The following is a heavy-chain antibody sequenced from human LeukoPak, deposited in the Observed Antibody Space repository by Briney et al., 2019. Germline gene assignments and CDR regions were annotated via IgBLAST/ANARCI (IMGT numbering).Heavy chain of an antibody. V-gene: IGHV4-31*03. CDR1: GGSISSGGYY. CDR2: IYYSGST. J-gene: IGHJ4*02. CDR3: ARRSAGTIDY. Sequence: SETLSLTCTVSGGSISSGGYYWSWIRQHPGKGLEWIGYIYYSGSTYYNPSLKSRVTISVDTSKNQFSLKLSSVTAADTAVYYCARRSAGTIDYWGQGTLVTVSS. D-gene: IGHD6-19*01.